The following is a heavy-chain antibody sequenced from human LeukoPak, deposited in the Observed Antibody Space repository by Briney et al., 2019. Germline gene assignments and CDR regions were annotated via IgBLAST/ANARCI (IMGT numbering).Heavy chain of an antibody. V-gene: IGHV4-34*01. Sequence: SETLSLTCDVYGGSFSGNFWSWFRQPPGKGLEWIGEMNPGGITDYHPSLKSRVTISVDTSKHFFSLRLSSVTAADTAVYYCATSKGPRLYYYDDWGQGTLVTVSS. CDR1: GGSFSGNF. D-gene: IGHD6-6*01. CDR3: ATSKGPRLYYYDD. J-gene: IGHJ4*02. CDR2: MNPGGIT.